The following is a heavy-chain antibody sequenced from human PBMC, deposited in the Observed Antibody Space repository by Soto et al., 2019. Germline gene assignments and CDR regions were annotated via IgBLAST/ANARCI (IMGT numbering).Heavy chain of an antibody. CDR1: GYTFTSYD. CDR2: MNPNSGNT. D-gene: IGHD4-17*01. J-gene: IGHJ5*02. Sequence: QVQLVQSGAEVKKPGASVKVSCKASGYTFTSYDINWVRQATGQGLEYLGWMNPNSGNTGYVQKFQGRVTMTWDSSITTAYMELSSLRSEYTAVYFCARGVKYGAYSRWFDPWGQGTLVTVSS. CDR3: ARGVKYGAYSRWFDP. V-gene: IGHV1-8*01.